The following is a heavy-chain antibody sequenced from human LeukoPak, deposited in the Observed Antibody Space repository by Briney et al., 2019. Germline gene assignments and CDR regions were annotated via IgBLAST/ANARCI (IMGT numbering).Heavy chain of an antibody. Sequence: SVKVSCKASGDTFSNYAISWVRQAPGQGLEWMGGIIPIFGTANYAQKFQGRVTIIADESTSTAYMELSSLRSEDTAVYYCARDLEYSSSSHFDYWGQGTLVTVSS. D-gene: IGHD6-6*01. CDR2: IIPIFGTA. J-gene: IGHJ4*02. CDR1: GDTFSNYA. CDR3: ARDLEYSSSSHFDY. V-gene: IGHV1-69*13.